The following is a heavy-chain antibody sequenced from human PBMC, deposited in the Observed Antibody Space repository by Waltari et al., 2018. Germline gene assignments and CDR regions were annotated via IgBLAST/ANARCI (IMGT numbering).Heavy chain of an antibody. CDR1: GFTFSSYT. CDR2: LSCVSISV. CDR3: AREWGVMVGTAGFYFDY. J-gene: IGHJ4*02. V-gene: IGHV3-21*01. Sequence: EVQLVGSGGGLVKPGGSLRLSCEASGFTFSSYTMNWVRQSPGKGLDWVASLSCVSISVYYADSVKGRCTISRDNAKNSLYLQMNSLRAEDTAVYYCAREWGVMVGTAGFYFDYWGQGTLVTVSS. D-gene: IGHD2-15*01.